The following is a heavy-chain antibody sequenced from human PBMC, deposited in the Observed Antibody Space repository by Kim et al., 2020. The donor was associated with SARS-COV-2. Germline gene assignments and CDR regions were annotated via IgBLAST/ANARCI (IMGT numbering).Heavy chain of an antibody. V-gene: IGHV4-34*01. Sequence: SETLSLTCAVYGGSFSGYYWSWIRQPPGKGLEWIGEINHSGSTNYNPSLKSRVTISLDTSKNQFSLKLSSVTAADTAVYYCARDPGGYLDYWGQGTLVTV. CDR2: INHSGST. CDR3: ARDPGGYLDY. D-gene: IGHD3-22*01. J-gene: IGHJ4*02. CDR1: GGSFSGYY.